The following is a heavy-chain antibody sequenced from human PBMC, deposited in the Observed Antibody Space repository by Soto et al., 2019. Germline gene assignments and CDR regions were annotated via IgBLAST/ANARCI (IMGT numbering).Heavy chain of an antibody. CDR3: ARGRTGMDV. CDR1: GDPFSNYD. J-gene: IGHJ6*02. CDR2: MNPNSGNT. Sequence: QVQLVQSGAEVKKPGASVKVSCKASGDPFSNYDIKWVRQATGQGLEWMGWMNPNSGNTGSARKFQGRVTMTRNTSISTVYMELSRLRSEDTAVYYCARGRTGMDVWGQGTTVTVSS. V-gene: IGHV1-8*01.